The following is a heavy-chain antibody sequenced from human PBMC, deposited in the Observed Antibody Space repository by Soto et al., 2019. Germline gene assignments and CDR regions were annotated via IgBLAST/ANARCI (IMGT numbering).Heavy chain of an antibody. CDR1: GFSLSTSGVG. CDR3: APSGVMRGWFDP. J-gene: IGHJ5*02. D-gene: IGHD3-16*01. V-gene: IGHV2-5*02. Sequence: QITLKESGPTLVKPTQTLTLTCTFSGFSLSTSGVGVGWIRQPPGKALEWLALIYWDDDKRYSPSLKSRLTIPTDTSNTQVVLTMTHMDPVDPATYYCAPSGVMRGWFDPWGQGTLVTVSS. CDR2: IYWDDDK.